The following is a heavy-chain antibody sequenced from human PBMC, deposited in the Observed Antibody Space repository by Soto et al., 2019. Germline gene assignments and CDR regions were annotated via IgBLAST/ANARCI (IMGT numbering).Heavy chain of an antibody. CDR1: GFTFSSYG. Sequence: QVQLVESGGGVVQPGRSLRLSCAVSGFTFSSYGMHWVRQAPGKGLEWVAHISYDGSNEHYVDSVKGRFTISRDNYKNTQYLKINRPRDEDTAVYYCAKDTDNHERSGYYIFGYWGQGTLVTVSS. J-gene: IGHJ4*02. D-gene: IGHD3-22*01. CDR2: ISYDGSNE. V-gene: IGHV3-30*18. CDR3: AKDTDNHERSGYYIFGY.